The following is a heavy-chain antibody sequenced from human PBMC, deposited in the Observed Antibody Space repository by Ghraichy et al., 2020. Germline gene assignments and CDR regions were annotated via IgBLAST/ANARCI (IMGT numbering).Heavy chain of an antibody. V-gene: IGHV3-11*01. CDR1: GFTFSDYY. Sequence: GESLNISCAASGFTFSDYYMSWIRQAPGKGLEWVSYISSSGSTIYYADSVKGRFTISRDNAKNSLYLQMNSLRAEDTAVYYCARGAGTDYYYYGMDVWGQGTTVTVSS. D-gene: IGHD6-13*01. CDR3: ARGAGTDYYYYGMDV. J-gene: IGHJ6*02. CDR2: ISSSGSTI.